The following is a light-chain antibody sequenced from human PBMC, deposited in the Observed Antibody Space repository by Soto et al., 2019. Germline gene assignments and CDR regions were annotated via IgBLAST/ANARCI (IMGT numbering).Light chain of an antibody. CDR3: QQRSNWPPVFT. CDR2: DAS. V-gene: IGKV3-11*01. Sequence: EIVLTQSPATLSLSPGERATLSCRASQSVSSYLAWYQQKPGQAPRLLIYDASNRATGIPARFSGSGSGTVFTLTISGLAPEDFAVYCCQQRSNWPPVFTFGPGTKVDIK. CDR1: QSVSSY. J-gene: IGKJ3*01.